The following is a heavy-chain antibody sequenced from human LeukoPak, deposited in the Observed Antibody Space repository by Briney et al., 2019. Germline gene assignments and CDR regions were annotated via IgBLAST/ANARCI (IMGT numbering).Heavy chain of an antibody. CDR1: GYPISSGYY. CDR2: IYHSGST. D-gene: IGHD6-19*01. J-gene: IGHJ5*02. Sequence: RPSETLSLTCAVSGYPISSGYYWGWIRQPPGKGLEWIGSIYHSGSTYYNPSLKSRVTISVDTSKNQFSLKVNSVTAADTAVYYCARDLLYSSGPNWFDPWGQGTLVTVSS. CDR3: ARDLLYSSGPNWFDP. V-gene: IGHV4-38-2*02.